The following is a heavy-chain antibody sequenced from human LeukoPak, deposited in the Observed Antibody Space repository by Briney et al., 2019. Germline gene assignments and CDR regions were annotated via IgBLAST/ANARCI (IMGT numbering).Heavy chain of an antibody. Sequence: GASVKVSCKASGYTFTSYGISWVRQALGQGLEWMGWISAYNGNTNYAQKLQGRVTMTTDTSTSTAYMELRSLRSDDTAVYYCARDIAVDGDYVIPPFDYWGQGTLVTVSS. CDR2: ISAYNGNT. CDR1: GYTFTSYG. CDR3: ARDIAVDGDYVIPPFDY. J-gene: IGHJ4*02. V-gene: IGHV1-18*01. D-gene: IGHD4-17*01.